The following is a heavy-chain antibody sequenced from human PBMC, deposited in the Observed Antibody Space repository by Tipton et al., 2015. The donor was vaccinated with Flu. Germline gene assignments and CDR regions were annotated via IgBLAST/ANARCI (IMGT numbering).Heavy chain of an antibody. CDR2: IGGSGDNT. Sequence: SLRFSCAASGFTFSIYAMSWVRQAPGKGLEWVSAIGGSGDNTYYADSVKGRFTISRDNSKNTLFLQMNSLRAEDTAIYYCVKVPAGAGANRWFDPWGQGTLVTVSS. D-gene: IGHD3-10*01. CDR1: GFTFSIYA. V-gene: IGHV3-23*01. CDR3: VKVPAGAGANRWFDP. J-gene: IGHJ5*02.